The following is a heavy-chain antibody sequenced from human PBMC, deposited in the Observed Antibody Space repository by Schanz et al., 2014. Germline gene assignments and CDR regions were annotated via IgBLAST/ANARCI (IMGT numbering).Heavy chain of an antibody. CDR1: GFSFSDYG. CDR2: ISYHGSEK. CDR3: AKSYDTSGYSGFDY. Sequence: QVQLVESGGSVVQPGRSLRLSCAGSGFSFSDYGMHWVRQAPGRGLEWVAVISYHGSEKYYADSVKGRFTISRGNSKNTLYLQMNSLRTEDTAVYFCAKSYDTSGYSGFDYWGQGTLVTVSS. V-gene: IGHV3-30*18. J-gene: IGHJ4*02. D-gene: IGHD3-22*01.